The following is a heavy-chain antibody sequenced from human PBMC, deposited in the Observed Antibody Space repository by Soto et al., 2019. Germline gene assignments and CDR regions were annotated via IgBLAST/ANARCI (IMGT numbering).Heavy chain of an antibody. J-gene: IGHJ4*02. Sequence: QVQLVESGGGVVQPGRSLRLSCAASGFTFSNYGMHWVRQAPGKGLEWVAVISYDGSNKYYADSVKGRFTISRDNSKNTLSVQINSLRAEDTAVYYCVSSYGSIHFDYWGQGTLVTVSS. CDR2: ISYDGSNK. CDR3: VSSYGSIHFDY. V-gene: IGHV3-30*03. D-gene: IGHD5-18*01. CDR1: GFTFSNYG.